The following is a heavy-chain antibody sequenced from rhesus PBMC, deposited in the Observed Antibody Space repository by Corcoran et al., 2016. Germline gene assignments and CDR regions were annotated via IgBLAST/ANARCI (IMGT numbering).Heavy chain of an antibody. CDR2: FYGRGSCT. V-gene: IGHV4-169*01. J-gene: IGHJ5-1*01. CDR3: VRTAVATRSASNRFDD. Sequence: QLQLQESGPGLVKPSETLSVTCAVSGGSISSSYWSWIRHAPGKGLEWIGYFYGRGSCTNAKPSHKIRVTLSVDTSTDKFSLKLRSGTASDTAVYYCVRTAVATRSASNRFDDWGPGVLVTVSS. CDR1: GGSISSSY. D-gene: IGHD4-29*01.